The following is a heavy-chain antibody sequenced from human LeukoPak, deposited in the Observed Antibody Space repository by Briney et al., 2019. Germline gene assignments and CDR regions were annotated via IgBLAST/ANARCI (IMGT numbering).Heavy chain of an antibody. CDR1: GGSISSYY. Sequence: PSETLSLTCTVSGGSISSYYWSWIRQPPGKGLEWIGYIYYSGCTNYNPSLKSRVTISVHTSKNQFSLKLSSVTAADTAVYYCARGSYYDILTGYYSRFDYWGQGTLVTVSS. V-gene: IGHV4-59*01. J-gene: IGHJ4*02. CDR3: ARGSYYDILTGYYSRFDY. D-gene: IGHD3-9*01. CDR2: IYYSGCT.